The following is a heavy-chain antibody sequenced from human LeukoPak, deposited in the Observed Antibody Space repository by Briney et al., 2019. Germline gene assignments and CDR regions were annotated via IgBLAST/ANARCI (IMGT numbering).Heavy chain of an antibody. Sequence: ASVKVSCKTSGYNFTNYGIGWVRQAPGQGLEWMGWVSGYNGYTNYAQQLQFRVTMTTDSSTSTAYMELRSLGSDDTAVYYCARDKAVTTELTQYFQHWGQGTLVTVSS. D-gene: IGHD4-11*01. J-gene: IGHJ1*01. V-gene: IGHV1-18*01. CDR1: GYNFTNYG. CDR3: ARDKAVTTELTQYFQH. CDR2: VSGYNGYT.